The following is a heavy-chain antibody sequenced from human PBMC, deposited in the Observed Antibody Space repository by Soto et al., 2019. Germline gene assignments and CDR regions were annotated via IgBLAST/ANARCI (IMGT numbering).Heavy chain of an antibody. CDR3: ARGNTAISYYHGMDV. D-gene: IGHD5-18*01. CDR1: GGPFSSYA. Sequence: SVKTSCKASGGPFSSYAISWVRQAPGQGLEWMGGIIPIFGTANYAQKFQGRVTITADESTSTAYMELTSLRSEDTAVYYCARGNTAISYYHGMDVWGQGTTVTVSS. J-gene: IGHJ6*02. CDR2: IIPIFGTA. V-gene: IGHV1-69*13.